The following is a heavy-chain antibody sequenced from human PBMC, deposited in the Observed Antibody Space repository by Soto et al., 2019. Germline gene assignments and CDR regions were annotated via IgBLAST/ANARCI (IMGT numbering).Heavy chain of an antibody. J-gene: IGHJ3*01. CDR2: LSALDGS. CDR1: GFTISGKKY. D-gene: IGHD1-1*01. V-gene: IGHV3-53*01. Sequence: DVQLVESGGGLIQPGESLRLSCAAFGFTISGKKYVAWVRQAPGKGLEWVSALSALDGSFYAASVKGRFTTSSDSSKTTVYLQMNDLRPDDTAVYYCATWHEREHAYDVWGQGTTVTVSS. CDR3: ATWHEREHAYDV.